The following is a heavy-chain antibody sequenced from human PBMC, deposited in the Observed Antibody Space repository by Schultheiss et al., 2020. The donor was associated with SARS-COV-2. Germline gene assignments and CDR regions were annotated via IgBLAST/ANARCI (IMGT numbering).Heavy chain of an antibody. CDR1: GGSISSYY. CDR3: AREGPMTTVTIFDY. V-gene: IGHV4-31*01. Sequence: SETLSLTCTVSGGSISSYYWSWIRQHPGKGLEWIGYIYYSGSTYYNPSLKSLVTISVDTSKNQFSLKLSSVTAADTAVYYCAREGPMTTVTIFDYWGQGTLVTVSS. J-gene: IGHJ4*02. D-gene: IGHD4-17*01. CDR2: IYYSGST.